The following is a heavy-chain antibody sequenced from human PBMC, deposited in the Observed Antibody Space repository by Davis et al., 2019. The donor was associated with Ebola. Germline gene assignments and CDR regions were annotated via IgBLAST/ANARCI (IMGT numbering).Heavy chain of an antibody. V-gene: IGHV3-30-3*01. J-gene: IGHJ6*02. Sequence: PGGSLRLSCAASGFTFSNYAIHWVRQAPGKGLEWVAVISYDGSNKYYADSVKGRFTISRDNSKNTLYLQMNSLRAEDTAVYYCARAIAYYYYGMDVWGQGTTVTVSS. CDR1: GFTFSNYA. CDR2: ISYDGSNK. CDR3: ARAIAYYYYGMDV.